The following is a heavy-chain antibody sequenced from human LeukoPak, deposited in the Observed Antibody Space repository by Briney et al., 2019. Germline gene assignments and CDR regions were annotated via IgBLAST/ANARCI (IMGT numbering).Heavy chain of an antibody. J-gene: IGHJ4*02. CDR1: GFTFSSYA. D-gene: IGHD3-16*01. Sequence: PGGSLRLPCAASGFTFSSYAMSWVRQAPGKGLEWVSAISGSGGSTYYADSVKGRFTSSRDNSKNTMYLQMNSLRAEDTAVYYCARDIGGWADYWGQGTLVTVSS. CDR3: ARDIGGWADY. CDR2: ISGSGGST. V-gene: IGHV3-23*01.